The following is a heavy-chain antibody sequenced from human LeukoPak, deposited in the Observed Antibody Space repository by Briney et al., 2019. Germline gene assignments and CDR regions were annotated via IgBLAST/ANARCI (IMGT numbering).Heavy chain of an antibody. V-gene: IGHV4-39*01. Sequence: SETLSLTCTVSGGSISSSSYYWGWIRQPPGKGLEWIGRIYYSGSTYYNPSLKSRVTISVDTSKNQFSLKLSSVTAADTAVYYCARHSGRGRSGWIDFDYWGQGTLVTVSS. CDR2: IYYSGST. J-gene: IGHJ4*02. CDR3: ARHSGRGRSGWIDFDY. D-gene: IGHD6-19*01. CDR1: GGSISSSSYY.